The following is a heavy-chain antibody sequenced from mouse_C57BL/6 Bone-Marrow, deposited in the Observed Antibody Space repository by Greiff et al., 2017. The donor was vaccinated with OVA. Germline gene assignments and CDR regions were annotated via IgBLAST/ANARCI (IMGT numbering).Heavy chain of an antibody. CDR3: ARRDSSGSRYAMDY. D-gene: IGHD3-2*02. V-gene: IGHV1-59*01. Sequence: VQLQQSGAELVRPGTSVKLSCKASGYTFTSYWMHWVKQRPGQGLEWIGVIDPSDSYTNYNQKFKGKAQLPVDTSSSTAYMQLSSLTSEDSAVYYCARRDSSGSRYAMDYWGQGTSVTVSS. J-gene: IGHJ4*01. CDR2: IDPSDSYT. CDR1: GYTFTSYW.